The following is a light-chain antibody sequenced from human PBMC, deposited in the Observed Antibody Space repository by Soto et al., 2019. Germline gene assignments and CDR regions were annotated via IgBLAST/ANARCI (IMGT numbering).Light chain of an antibody. Sequence: IKMTQSPSTLSATVGDRVTITCRASQSISSWLAWYQQKPGKAPKLLIYDVSSLKSGVPSGFGGSGSGTEFSLTISSLQPDDAATYYCHQYNTYLTWTFGQGTKVDI. CDR1: QSISSW. J-gene: IGKJ1*01. V-gene: IGKV1-5*01. CDR3: HQYNTYLTWT. CDR2: DVS.